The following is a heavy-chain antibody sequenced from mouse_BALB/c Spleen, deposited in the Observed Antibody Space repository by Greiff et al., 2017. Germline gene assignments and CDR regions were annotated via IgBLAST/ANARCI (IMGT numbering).Heavy chain of an antibody. CDR1: GYAFSSSW. D-gene: IGHD1-1*01. V-gene: IGHV1-82*01. J-gene: IGHJ1*01. CDR3: ARDYGSSYWYFDV. CDR2: IYPGDGDT. Sequence: QVQLKESGPELVKPGASVKISCKASGYAFSSSWMNWVKQRPGQGLEWIGRIYPGDGDTNYNGKFKGKATLTADKSSSTAYMQLSSLTSVDSAVYFCARDYGSSYWYFDVWGAGTTVTVSS.